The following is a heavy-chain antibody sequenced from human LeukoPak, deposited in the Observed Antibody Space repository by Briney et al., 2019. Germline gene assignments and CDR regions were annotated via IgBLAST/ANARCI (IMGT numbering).Heavy chain of an antibody. Sequence: SETLSLTCTVSGGSISSGSYYWSWIRQPAGKGLEWIGCIYTSGSTNYNPSLKSRVTISVDTSKNQFSLKLSSVTAADTAVYYCARYRLWFGELLPGPYDYWGQGTLVTVSS. D-gene: IGHD3-10*01. J-gene: IGHJ4*02. CDR3: ARYRLWFGELLPGPYDY. V-gene: IGHV4-61*02. CDR2: IYTSGST. CDR1: GGSISSGSYY.